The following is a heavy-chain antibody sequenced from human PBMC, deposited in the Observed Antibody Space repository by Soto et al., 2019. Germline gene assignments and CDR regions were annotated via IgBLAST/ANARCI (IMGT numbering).Heavy chain of an antibody. D-gene: IGHD3-10*01. CDR3: ARGSTDSYPGSRIFDF. J-gene: IGHJ4*02. CDR2: ITDSGGDA. Sequence: LRLSCVASRITFGSRAMSWVRQAPGEGLEWVSSITDSGGDAKYADSVRGRFTISRDNSKNALYLQMSSLRAEDSAVYYCARGSTDSYPGSRIFDFWGRGTLVTVSS. V-gene: IGHV3-23*01. CDR1: RITFGSRA.